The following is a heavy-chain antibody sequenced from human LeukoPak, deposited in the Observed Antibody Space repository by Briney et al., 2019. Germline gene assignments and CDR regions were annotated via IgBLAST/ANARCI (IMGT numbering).Heavy chain of an antibody. CDR2: IYYSGST. CDR1: GGSISSYY. D-gene: IGHD6-19*01. J-gene: IGHJ4*02. CDR3: ARDPSGWSGNYFDY. Sequence: SETLSLTCTVSGGSISSYYWSWIRQPPGKGLERIGYIYYSGSTNYNPSLKSRVTISVDTSKNQFSLKLSSVTAADTAVYYCARDPSGWSGNYFDYWGQGTLVTVSS. V-gene: IGHV4-59*12.